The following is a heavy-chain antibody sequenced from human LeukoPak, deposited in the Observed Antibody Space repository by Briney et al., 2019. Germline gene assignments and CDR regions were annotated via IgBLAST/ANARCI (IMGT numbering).Heavy chain of an antibody. CDR2: INPNSGGT. CDR3: AREGIVGATVDVYYFDY. J-gene: IGHJ4*02. Sequence: GASVKVSCKASGYTFTGYYMHWVRQAPGQGLEWMGWINPNSGGTNYAQKFQGRVTMTRDTSISTAYMELSRLRSDDTAVYYCAREGIVGATVDVYYFDYWGQGTLVTVSS. D-gene: IGHD1-26*01. CDR1: GYTFTGYY. V-gene: IGHV1-2*02.